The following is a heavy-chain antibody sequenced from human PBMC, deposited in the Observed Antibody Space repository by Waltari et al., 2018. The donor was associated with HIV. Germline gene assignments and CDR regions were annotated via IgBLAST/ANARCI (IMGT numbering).Heavy chain of an antibody. D-gene: IGHD3-16*01. CDR3: ARDSQAANDSLDC. CDR1: GFRFSVSG. V-gene: IGHV3-33*01. J-gene: IGHJ4*02. CDR2: IWPDGSIT. Sequence: QVQLVESGGGVVQSGRSLRLSCAASGFRFSVSGMTWVRQAPGKGLEGVASIWPDGSITDYLDSVKGRFTISRDNSKKTLYLEMNSLRAEDTALYFCARDSQAANDSLDCWGQGTLVTVSS.